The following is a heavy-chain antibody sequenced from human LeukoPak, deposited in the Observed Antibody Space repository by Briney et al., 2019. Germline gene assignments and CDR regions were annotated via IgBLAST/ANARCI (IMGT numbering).Heavy chain of an antibody. D-gene: IGHD3-10*02. CDR2: IKKDGSQK. J-gene: IGHJ4*02. V-gene: IGHV3-7*03. CDR3: TRVFGGYDVSDY. CDR1: GVTFSSVW. Sequence: PGGSLRLSCAASGVTFSSVWMSWVRQAQRQGQDWVANIKKDGSQKYYVDSVEGRFTITRDNAKNSLYLQMDSLRVDDTAVYHCTRVFGGYDVSDYWGQGTLVTVSS.